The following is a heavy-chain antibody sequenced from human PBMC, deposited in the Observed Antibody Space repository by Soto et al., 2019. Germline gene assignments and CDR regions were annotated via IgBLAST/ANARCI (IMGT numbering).Heavy chain of an antibody. CDR3: AKDNEVATFGVAVRGIDY. V-gene: IGHV3-23*01. D-gene: IGHD3-3*01. CDR1: GFTFSSYG. Sequence: EVQLLESGGDLVQPGGSLRLSCAASGFTFSSYGMSWVRQGPGKGLEWVSIISGSGLSTYYADSVKGRFTISRDNSKNTVYLQMNSLRAEDTAVYYCAKDNEVATFGVAVRGIDYWGQGTLVTVSS. CDR2: ISGSGLST. J-gene: IGHJ4*02.